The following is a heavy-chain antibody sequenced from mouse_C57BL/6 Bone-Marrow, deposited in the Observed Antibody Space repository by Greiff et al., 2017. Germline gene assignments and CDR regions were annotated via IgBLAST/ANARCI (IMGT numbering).Heavy chain of an antibody. V-gene: IGHV5-2*01. CDR2: INSDGGST. Sequence: EVKLMESGGGLVQPGESLKLSCESNEYEFPSHDMPWVRQTPEKRLELVAAINSDGGSTYYPDTMESRFIISRDNTKKTLYLQMSSLRSEDTALYYCARLGGSRGYAMDYWGQGTSVTVSS. CDR1: EYEFPSHD. J-gene: IGHJ4*01. D-gene: IGHD1-1*01. CDR3: ARLGGSRGYAMDY.